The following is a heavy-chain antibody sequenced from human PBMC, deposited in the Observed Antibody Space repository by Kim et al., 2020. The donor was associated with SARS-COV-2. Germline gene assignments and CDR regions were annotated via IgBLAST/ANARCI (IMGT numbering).Heavy chain of an antibody. D-gene: IGHD4-4*01. Sequence: VKGRFTISRDNAKNSLYLQMNSLRAEDTAVYYCARDSPTTINDYYYGMDVWGQGTTVTVSS. CDR3: ARDSPTTINDYYYGMDV. V-gene: IGHV3-48*03. J-gene: IGHJ6*02.